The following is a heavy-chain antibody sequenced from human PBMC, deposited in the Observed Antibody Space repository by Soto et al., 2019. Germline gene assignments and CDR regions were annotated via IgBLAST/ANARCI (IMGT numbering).Heavy chain of an antibody. CDR2: IYPGDSDT. V-gene: IGHV5-51*01. CDR1: GYRFTNYW. Sequence: PGESLKISCKGSGYRFTNYWIGWVRQMPGEGLEWMGVIYPGDSDTRYSPSFQGQVTISADKSISTAYLQWSSLKASDTAIYYCATTDIVSTIDDGRDAFDIWGQGTMVTVSS. D-gene: IGHD5-12*01. CDR3: ATTDIVSTIDDGRDAFDI. J-gene: IGHJ3*02.